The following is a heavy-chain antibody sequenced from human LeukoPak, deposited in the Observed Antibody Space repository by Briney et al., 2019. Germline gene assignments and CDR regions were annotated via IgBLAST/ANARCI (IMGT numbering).Heavy chain of an antibody. CDR1: GFTFRFFG. Sequence: GSLRLSCAASGFTFRFFGMHWVRQAPGQGLGGVAFIRYKASDKYYADSVKGRFTISRDNSKNTLYLQMNSLRADDTALYYCAKDRAYPNDVFDIWGQGTMVTVS. D-gene: IGHD2-21*01. CDR2: IRYKASDK. J-gene: IGHJ3*02. V-gene: IGHV3-30*02. CDR3: AKDRAYPNDVFDI.